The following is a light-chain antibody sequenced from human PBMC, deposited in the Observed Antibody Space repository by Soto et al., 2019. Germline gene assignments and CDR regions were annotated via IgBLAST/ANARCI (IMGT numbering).Light chain of an antibody. J-gene: IGKJ2*01. CDR3: QQYGSSYT. V-gene: IGKV3-20*01. CDR2: GAS. Sequence: IVLTQSPGTLSLSPGERVTLSCRASQSVTSNYLAWYQQKPGQAPRLLIYGASSRATGIPDRFSGSGSGTDFTLTISRLEPGDFAVYYCQQYGSSYTFGQGTKLEIK. CDR1: QSVTSNY.